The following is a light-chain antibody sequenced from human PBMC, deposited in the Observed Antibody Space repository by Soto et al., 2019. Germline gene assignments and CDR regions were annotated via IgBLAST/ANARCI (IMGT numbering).Light chain of an antibody. Sequence: EIVLTQSPGTLSLSPGERATLSCRASQSFNSIYLAWYQQKPGQAPRLLIYGASSRATGIPDRFSGSGSGTDFTLTISSLQPEDFATYYCLQHNTYPRTFGQGTKVDIK. CDR1: QSFNSIY. CDR3: LQHNTYPRT. J-gene: IGKJ1*01. V-gene: IGKV3-20*01. CDR2: GAS.